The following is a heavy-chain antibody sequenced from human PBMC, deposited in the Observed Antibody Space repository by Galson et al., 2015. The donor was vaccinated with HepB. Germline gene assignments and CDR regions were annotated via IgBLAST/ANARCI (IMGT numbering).Heavy chain of an antibody. Sequence: SLRLSCAASGFTFGDYAMSWFRQAPGKGLEWVGFIRSKAYGGTTEYAASVKGRFTISRDNAKNSLYLQMNSLRAEDTAVYYCAREGGYGDYEYAFDIWGQGTMVTVSS. V-gene: IGHV3-49*03. D-gene: IGHD4-17*01. CDR3: AREGGYGDYEYAFDI. CDR1: GFTFGDYA. J-gene: IGHJ3*02. CDR2: IRSKAYGGTT.